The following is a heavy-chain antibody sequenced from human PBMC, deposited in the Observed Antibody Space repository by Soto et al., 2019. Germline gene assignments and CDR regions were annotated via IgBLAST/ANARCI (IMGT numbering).Heavy chain of an antibody. V-gene: IGHV1-18*04. CDR2: ISAYNGNT. CDR1: GYTFTSCG. Sequence: ASVKVSCEASGYTFTSCGISWVRQAPGQGLEWMGWISAYNGNTNYAQKLQGRVTMTTDTSTSTAYMELRSLRSDDTAVYYCARVSLLELGSSTSGGAGTLVADYS. CDR3: ARVSLLELGSSTS. J-gene: IGHJ4*02. D-gene: IGHD1-7*01.